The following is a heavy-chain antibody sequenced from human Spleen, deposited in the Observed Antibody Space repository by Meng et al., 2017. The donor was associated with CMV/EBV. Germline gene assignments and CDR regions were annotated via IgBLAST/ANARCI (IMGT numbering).Heavy chain of an antibody. CDR1: GFTFSRYW. D-gene: IGHD1-26*01. CDR3: ARDRGWGAYDY. CDR2: IKEDGSEK. Sequence: GGSLRLSCTASGFTFSRYWMTWVRQAPGKEPAWVGNIKEDGSEKNSVDSVKGRFTISRDNPKNSLYLQMTSLRVEDTAVYYCARDRGWGAYDYWGQGTQVTVSS. J-gene: IGHJ4*02. V-gene: IGHV3-7*01.